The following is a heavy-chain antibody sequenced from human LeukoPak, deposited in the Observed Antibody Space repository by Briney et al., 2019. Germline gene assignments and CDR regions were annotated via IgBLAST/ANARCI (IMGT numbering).Heavy chain of an antibody. J-gene: IGHJ3*02. CDR1: GGTFSSYA. CDR3: ARPYYYDSSGYRDYDAFDI. V-gene: IGHV1-69*01. CDR2: IIPIFGTA. D-gene: IGHD3-22*01. Sequence: SVKVSCKASGGTFSSYAISWVRQAPGQGLEWMGGIIPIFGTANYAQKFQGRVTITADESTSAAYMELSSLRSEDTAVYYCARPYYYDSSGYRDYDAFDIWGQGTMVTVSS.